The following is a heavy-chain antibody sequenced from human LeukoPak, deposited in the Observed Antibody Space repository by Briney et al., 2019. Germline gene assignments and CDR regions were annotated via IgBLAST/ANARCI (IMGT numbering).Heavy chain of an antibody. J-gene: IGHJ3*02. V-gene: IGHV1-69*10. CDR2: IIPILGIA. D-gene: IGHD3-22*01. CDR1: GGTFSSYA. Sequence: GASVKVSCKASGGTFSSYAISWVRQAPGQGLEWMGGIIPILGIANYAQKFQGRVTITADKSTSTAYMELGSLRSEDTAVYYCARGGYDSSGYYKLSDAFDIWGQGTMVTVSS. CDR3: ARGGYDSSGYYKLSDAFDI.